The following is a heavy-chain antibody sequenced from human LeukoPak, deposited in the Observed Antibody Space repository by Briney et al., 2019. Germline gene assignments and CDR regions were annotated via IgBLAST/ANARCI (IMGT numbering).Heavy chain of an antibody. Sequence: ASVKVSCKASGYTFTGYYMHWVRQAPGQGLEWMGWINPNSGGTNYAQKFQGRVTMTRDTSISTAYMELSRLRSDDTAVYYCARNDYGDFTPGHWGQGTLVTVSS. V-gene: IGHV1-2*02. CDR2: INPNSGGT. CDR3: ARNDYGDFTPGH. D-gene: IGHD4-17*01. CDR1: GYTFTGYY. J-gene: IGHJ4*02.